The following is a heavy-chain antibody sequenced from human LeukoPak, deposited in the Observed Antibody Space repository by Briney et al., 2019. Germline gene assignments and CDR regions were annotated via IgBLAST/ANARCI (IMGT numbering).Heavy chain of an antibody. CDR2: IYHSGST. Sequence: SETLSLTCAVSDDSISSTNWWSWVRQPPGKGLEWIGEIYHSGSTNYSPSLKSRVTISVDKYKNQFSLKLTSVTAADTAIYYCARGGTGYIDCWGQGTLVTVSS. CDR1: DDSISSTNW. D-gene: IGHD6-25*01. J-gene: IGHJ4*02. CDR3: ARGGTGYIDC. V-gene: IGHV4-4*02.